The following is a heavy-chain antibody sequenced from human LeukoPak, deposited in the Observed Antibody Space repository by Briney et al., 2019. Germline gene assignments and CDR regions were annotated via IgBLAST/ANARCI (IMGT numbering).Heavy chain of an antibody. CDR1: GFTFSDYY. Sequence: SGGSLRLSCAASGFTFSDYYMSWLRQAPGKGLEWVSYISSSGSTIYYADSVKGRFTISRDNAKNSLYLQMNSLRAEDTAVHYCARTSRKVTHLHYYNYYYMDVWGKGTTVTVSS. CDR3: ARTSRKVTHLHYYNYYYMDV. CDR2: ISSSGSTI. V-gene: IGHV3-11*01. J-gene: IGHJ6*03.